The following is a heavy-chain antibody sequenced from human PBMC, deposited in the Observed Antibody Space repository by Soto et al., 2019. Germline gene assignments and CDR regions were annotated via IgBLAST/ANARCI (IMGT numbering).Heavy chain of an antibody. D-gene: IGHD1-26*01. CDR2: ISWDGGST. J-gene: IGHJ4*02. CDR1: GFTFDDYT. V-gene: IGHV3-43*01. CDR3: VATADSGSYYHFDY. Sequence: GGSLRLSCAASGFTFDDYTMHWVRQAPGKGLEWVSLISWDGGSTYYADSVKGRFTISGENSKNSLYLQMNSLRTEDTALFCGVATADSGSYYHFDYWGQGTLVTVSS.